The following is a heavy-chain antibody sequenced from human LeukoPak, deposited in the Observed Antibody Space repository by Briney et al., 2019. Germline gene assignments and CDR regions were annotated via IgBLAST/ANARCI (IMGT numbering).Heavy chain of an antibody. J-gene: IGHJ4*02. Sequence: SETLSLTCAVYGGSFSGYYWSWIRQPPGKGLEWIGEINHSGSTNYNPSLKSRVTISVDTSKNQFSLKLSSVTAADTAVYYCARPTYYYDSSGSIPYYLDYWGQGTLVTVSS. CDR3: ARPTYYYDSSGSIPYYLDY. D-gene: IGHD3-22*01. CDR1: GGSFSGYY. V-gene: IGHV4-34*01. CDR2: INHSGST.